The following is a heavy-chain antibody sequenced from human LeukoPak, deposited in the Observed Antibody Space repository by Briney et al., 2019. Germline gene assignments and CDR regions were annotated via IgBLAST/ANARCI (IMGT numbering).Heavy chain of an antibody. J-gene: IGHJ4*02. CDR3: TREGYSFATH. V-gene: IGHV3-15*01. CDR2: IRKKSDGGTT. D-gene: IGHD1-26*01. Sequence: PGGSLRLSCAGSGFNFSDDWMAWVRQAPGKGLEWIGRIRKKSDGGTTEYAASMEGRFIITRDDSRSTLSLQMNSLKTEDTGLYFCTREGYSFATHWCPGTLVTVSS. CDR1: GFNFSDDW.